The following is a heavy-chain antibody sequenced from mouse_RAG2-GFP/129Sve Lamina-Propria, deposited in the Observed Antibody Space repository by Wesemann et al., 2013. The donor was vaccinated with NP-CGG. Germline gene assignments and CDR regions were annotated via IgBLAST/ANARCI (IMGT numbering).Heavy chain of an antibody. V-gene: IGHV1-19*01. Sequence: VQLQQPGTELVKPGASVKLSCKASGYTFTDYYMNWVKQSHGKSLEWIGVINPYNGGTSYNQKFKGKATLTVDTSSSTAYMQLSSLTSEDSAVYYCASQLTGADYWGQGTTLTVSS. CDR2: INPYNGGT. CDR3: ASQLTGADY. J-gene: IGHJ2*01. CDR1: GYTFTDYY. D-gene: IGHD4-1*01.